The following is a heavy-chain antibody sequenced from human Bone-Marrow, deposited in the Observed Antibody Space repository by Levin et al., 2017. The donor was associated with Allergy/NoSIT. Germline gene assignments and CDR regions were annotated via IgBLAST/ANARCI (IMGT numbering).Heavy chain of an antibody. CDR3: ATDGCDTTSFPYRFAA. D-gene: IGHD2-21*01. CDR2: IKQDGSEK. CDR1: GFTFTTYW. J-gene: IGHJ5*02. V-gene: IGHV3-7*01. Sequence: GGSLRLSCATSGFTFTTYWMSWLRLTPGKGLEWVANIKQDGSEKKYVDSVKGRSTISRDNVRNSVHLQMNRLRAEDTAVYYCATDGCDTTSFPYRFAAWGQGTLVSVSS.